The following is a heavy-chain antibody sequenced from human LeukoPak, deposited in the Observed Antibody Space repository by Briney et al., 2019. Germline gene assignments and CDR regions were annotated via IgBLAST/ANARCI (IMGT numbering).Heavy chain of an antibody. D-gene: IGHD3-3*01. J-gene: IGHJ4*02. Sequence: PSETLSLTCTVSGGSISSSSYYWGWIRQPPGTGLEWIGSIYYSGSTHYNPSLKSRVTISVDTSKNQFSLKLSSVTAADTAVYYCARRAIFGVVTYYFDYWGQGTLVTVSS. V-gene: IGHV4-39*01. CDR1: GGSISSSSYY. CDR2: IYYSGST. CDR3: ARRAIFGVVTYYFDY.